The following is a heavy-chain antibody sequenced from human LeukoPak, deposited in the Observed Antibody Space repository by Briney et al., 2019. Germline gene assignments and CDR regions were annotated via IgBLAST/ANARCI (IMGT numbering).Heavy chain of an antibody. D-gene: IGHD3-22*01. Sequence: GASVKVSCKASGGTFSSYAISWVRQAPGQGLEWMGGIIPIFGTANYAQKFQGRVTITADKSTSTAYMELSSLRSEDTAVYYCASRETYYYDSSGYPRWGQGTLVTVSS. CDR3: ASRETYYYDSSGYPR. CDR1: GGTFSSYA. V-gene: IGHV1-69*06. CDR2: IIPIFGTA. J-gene: IGHJ4*02.